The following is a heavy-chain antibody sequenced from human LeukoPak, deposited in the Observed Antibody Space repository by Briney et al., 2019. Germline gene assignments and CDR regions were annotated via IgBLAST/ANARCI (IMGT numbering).Heavy chain of an antibody. CDR1: GFSISSYW. CDR2: ISPDGSTT. J-gene: IGHJ4*02. V-gene: IGHV3-74*01. CDR3: ARRYFDL. Sequence: GGSLRLSCAASGFSISSYWMHWVRQVPGKGLVWVSRISPDGSTTGYADSVKGRFTISRDNAKNSLYLQMNSLRAEDTAVYYCARRYFDLWGQGTLVTVSS.